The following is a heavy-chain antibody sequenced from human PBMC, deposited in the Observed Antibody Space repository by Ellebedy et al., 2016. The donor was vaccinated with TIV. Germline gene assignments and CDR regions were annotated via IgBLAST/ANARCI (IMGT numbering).Heavy chain of an antibody. V-gene: IGHV4-61*05. Sequence: SETLSLXXTVSGGSISSSSYYWSWIRQPPGKGLEWIGYIYYSGSTNYNPSLKSRVTMSVDTSKNQFSLKLSSVTAADTAVYYCARENSGSYLKLFDYWGQGTLVTVSS. CDR3: ARENSGSYLKLFDY. CDR1: GGSISSSSYY. D-gene: IGHD1-26*01. CDR2: IYYSGST. J-gene: IGHJ4*02.